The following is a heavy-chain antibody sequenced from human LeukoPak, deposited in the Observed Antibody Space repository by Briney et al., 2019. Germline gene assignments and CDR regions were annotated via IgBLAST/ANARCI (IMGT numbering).Heavy chain of an antibody. J-gene: IGHJ5*02. CDR2: IYYSGST. CDR1: GGSISSSSYY. Sequence: SETLSLTCTVSGGSISSSSYYWGWIRQPPGKGLEWIGSIYYSGSTYYNPSLKSRVTISVDTSKNQFSLKLSSVTAADTAVYYCARGTMIVVSLDPWGQGTLVTVSS. D-gene: IGHD3-22*01. CDR3: ARGTMIVVSLDP. V-gene: IGHV4-39*01.